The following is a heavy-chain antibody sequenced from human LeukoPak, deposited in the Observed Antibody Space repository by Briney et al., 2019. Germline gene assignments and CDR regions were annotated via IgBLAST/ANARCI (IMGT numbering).Heavy chain of an antibody. CDR1: GGSISSSSYY. V-gene: IGHV4-39*01. D-gene: IGHD3-22*01. CDR2: IYYSGST. J-gene: IGHJ4*02. CDR3: ARHVQISGYYGPHYFDY. Sequence: SETLSLTCTVSGGSISSSSYYWGWIRQPPGKGLEWIGSIYYSGSTYYNPSLKRRVTISVDTSKNQFSLKLSSVTAADTAVYYCARHVQISGYYGPHYFDYWGQGTLVTVSS.